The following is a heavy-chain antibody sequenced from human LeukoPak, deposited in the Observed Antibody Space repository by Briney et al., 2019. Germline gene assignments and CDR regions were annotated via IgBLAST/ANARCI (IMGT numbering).Heavy chain of an antibody. CDR3: ARNPSYCSSTSCSTTHFDY. D-gene: IGHD2-2*01. CDR1: GGSISSGGYS. Sequence: SETLSLTCAVSGGSISSGGYSWSWIRQPPGKGLEWIGYIYHSGSTYYNPSLKNRVTISVDRSKNQLSLKLSSVTAADTAVYYCARNPSYCSSTSCSTTHFDYWGQGTLVTVSS. CDR2: IYHSGST. J-gene: IGHJ4*02. V-gene: IGHV4-30-2*01.